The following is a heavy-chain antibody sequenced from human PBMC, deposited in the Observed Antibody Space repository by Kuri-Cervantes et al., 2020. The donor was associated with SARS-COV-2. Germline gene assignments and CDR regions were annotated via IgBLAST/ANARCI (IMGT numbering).Heavy chain of an antibody. CDR1: GGSISSHY. V-gene: IGHV4-59*11. CDR3: ARVPQGVAGSAFDI. J-gene: IGHJ3*02. D-gene: IGHD6-19*01. CDR2: IYYSGST. Sequence: SETLSLTCTVSGGSISSHYWSWIRQPPGKGLEWIGYIYYSGSTNYSPSLKSRVAISVDTSKNQFSLKLSSVTAADTAVYYCARVPQGVAGSAFDIWGQGTMVTVSS.